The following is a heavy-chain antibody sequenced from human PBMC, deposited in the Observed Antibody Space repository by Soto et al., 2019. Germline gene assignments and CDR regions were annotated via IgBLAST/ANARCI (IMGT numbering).Heavy chain of an antibody. J-gene: IGHJ4*02. CDR3: AKVAYSSTSDY. CDR2: ISYDGSNK. CDR1: GVTFSSYG. Sequence: QVQLVESGGGVVQPGRSLRLSCAASGVTFSSYGMHWVRQAPGKGLEWVEVISYDGSNKYYADSVKGRFTISRDNSKNALYLQMNSLRAEDTAVYYCAKVAYSSTSDYWGQGTLVTVSS. D-gene: IGHD6-13*01. V-gene: IGHV3-30*18.